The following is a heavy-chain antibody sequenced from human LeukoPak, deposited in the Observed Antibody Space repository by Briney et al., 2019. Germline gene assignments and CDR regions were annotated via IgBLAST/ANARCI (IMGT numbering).Heavy chain of an antibody. Sequence: GASVKVSGKASGYPFTSYYMHWVRQAPGQGLEWMGIINPSGGSTSYAQKFQGRVTMTRDMSTSTVYIELSSLRSEDTAVYYCARDEGDSSSWNWFDPWGQGTLVTVSS. CDR1: GYPFTSYY. J-gene: IGHJ5*02. CDR3: ARDEGDSSSWNWFDP. CDR2: INPSGGST. D-gene: IGHD6-13*01. V-gene: IGHV1-46*01.